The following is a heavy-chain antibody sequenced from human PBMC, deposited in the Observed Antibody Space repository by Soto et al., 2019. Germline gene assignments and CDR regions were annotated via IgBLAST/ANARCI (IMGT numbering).Heavy chain of an antibody. V-gene: IGHV4-34*01. J-gene: IGHJ4*02. CDR1: GGSFSGYY. CDR2: INHSGST. D-gene: IGHD2-8*01. Sequence: SETLSLTCAVYGGSFSGYYWSWIRQPPGKGLEWIGEINHSGSTNYNPSLKSRVTISVDTSKNQFSLKLSSVTAADTAVYYCARFDIVLMVYAIEKRRGFDYWGQGTLVTVSS. CDR3: ARFDIVLMVYAIEKRRGFDY.